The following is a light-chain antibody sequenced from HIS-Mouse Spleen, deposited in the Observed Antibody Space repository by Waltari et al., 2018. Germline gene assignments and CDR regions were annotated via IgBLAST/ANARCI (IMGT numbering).Light chain of an antibody. CDR2: EDS. J-gene: IGLJ3*02. Sequence: SYELTQPPSVSVSPGQTARLTCSGDALPTKYPYWYQQQSGQAPVLVIYEDSKRPSGIPERFSGSKSGNTASLTISGLQAEDEADYYCSSYTSSSTLVFGGGTKLTVL. CDR1: ALPTKY. V-gene: IGLV3-10*01. CDR3: SSYTSSSTLV.